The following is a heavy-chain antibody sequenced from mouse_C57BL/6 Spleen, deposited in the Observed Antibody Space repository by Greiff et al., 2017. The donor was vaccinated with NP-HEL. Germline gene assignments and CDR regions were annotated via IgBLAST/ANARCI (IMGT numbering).Heavy chain of an antibody. Sequence: EVKLMESGEGLVKPGGSLKLSCAASGFTFSSYAMSWVRQTPEKRLEWVAYISSGGDYIYYADTVKGRFTISRDNARNTLYLQMSSLKSEDTAMYYCTRDYYGSSYVDFDVWGTGTTVTVSS. CDR3: TRDYYGSSYVDFDV. V-gene: IGHV5-9-1*02. CDR2: ISSGGDYI. J-gene: IGHJ1*03. D-gene: IGHD1-1*01. CDR1: GFTFSSYA.